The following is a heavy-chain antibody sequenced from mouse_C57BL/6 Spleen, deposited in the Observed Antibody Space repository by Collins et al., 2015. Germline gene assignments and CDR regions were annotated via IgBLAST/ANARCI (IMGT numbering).Heavy chain of an antibody. V-gene: IGHV1-52*01. CDR1: GYTFTSYW. CDR3: ARDYSTTPPPYAMDY. D-gene: IGHD2-5*01. J-gene: IGHJ4*01. CDR2: IDPSDSET. Sequence: QVQLQQPGAELVRPGSSVKLSCKASGYTFTSYWMHWVKQRPIQGLEWIGNIDPSDSETHYNQKFKDKATLTVDKSSSTAYMQLSSLTSEDSAVYYCARDYSTTPPPYAMDYWGQGTSVTVSS.